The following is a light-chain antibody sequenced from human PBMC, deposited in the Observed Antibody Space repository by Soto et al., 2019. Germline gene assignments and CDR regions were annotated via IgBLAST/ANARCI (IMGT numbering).Light chain of an antibody. J-gene: IGKJ2*01. CDR2: WAS. V-gene: IGKV4-1*01. CDR3: QQYYSTPYT. CDR1: QSVLYSSNNKNY. Sequence: DIVMTQSPDCLAVSLGESATINCKSSQSVLYSSNNKNYLAWYQQKPGQPPKLLIYWASTRESGVPDRFNGSGSGTDFTLTISSLQAEDVAVYYCQQYYSTPYTFGQGTKLEIK.